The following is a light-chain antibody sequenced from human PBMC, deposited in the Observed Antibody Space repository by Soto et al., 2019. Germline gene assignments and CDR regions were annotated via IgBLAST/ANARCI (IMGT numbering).Light chain of an antibody. CDR1: SSNIGNNY. J-gene: IGLJ2*01. CDR3: GTWDSSLSAVV. V-gene: IGLV1-51*01. Sequence: QSVLPQPPSVSAAPGQKVTISCSGSSSNIGNNYVSWYQQLPGTAPKLLIYDNNKRPSGIPDQFSGSKSGTSATLGITGLQTGDEADYYCGTWDSSLSAVVFGGGTKLTVL. CDR2: DNN.